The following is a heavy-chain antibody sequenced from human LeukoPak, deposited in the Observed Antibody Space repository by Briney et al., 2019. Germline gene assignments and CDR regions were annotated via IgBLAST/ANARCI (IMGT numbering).Heavy chain of an antibody. V-gene: IGHV4-59*01. CDR3: ARVSPTVAVAAPGLYYFDY. Sequence: SETLSLTCTVSGGSISSYYWSWIRQPPGKGLEWIGYIYYSGSTKYNPSLKSRVTISVDTSKNQFSLKLSSVTAADTAVYYCARVSPTVAVAAPGLYYFDYWGQGTLVTVSS. J-gene: IGHJ4*02. D-gene: IGHD6-19*01. CDR1: GGSISSYY. CDR2: IYYSGST.